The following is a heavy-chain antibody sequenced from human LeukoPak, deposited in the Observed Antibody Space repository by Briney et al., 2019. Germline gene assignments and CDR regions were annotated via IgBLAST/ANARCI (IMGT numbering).Heavy chain of an antibody. CDR3: VKDWRNEANCGGDCLES. CDR1: GFTFSSYA. V-gene: IGHV3-23*01. J-gene: IGHJ4*02. D-gene: IGHD2-21*02. CDR2: MNSGGDT. Sequence: GGSLRLSCAASGFTFSSYAMSWVRQAPGKGLEWVSSMNSGGDTYYADSVKGRFTISRDNSKNTLYLQMSSLRAEDTAVYYCVKDWRNEANCGGDCLESWGQGTLVTVSS.